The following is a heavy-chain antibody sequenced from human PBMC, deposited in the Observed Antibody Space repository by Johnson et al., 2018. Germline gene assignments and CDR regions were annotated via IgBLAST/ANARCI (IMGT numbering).Heavy chain of an antibody. V-gene: IGHV3-30-3*01. CDR2: ISYDGGNK. CDR1: GFTFSNFV. CDR3: ASEMGIIRANYYYYGMDV. J-gene: IGHJ6*02. D-gene: IGHD3-3*01. Sequence: QVQLVESGGGVVQPGRSXRLSCAASGFTFSNFVIHWVRQAPGKGLEWVAVISYDGGNKYYADSVKGRFTISRDNSKNTLYLQMNSLRAEDTAVYYCASEMGIIRANYYYYGMDVWGQGTTVTVSS.